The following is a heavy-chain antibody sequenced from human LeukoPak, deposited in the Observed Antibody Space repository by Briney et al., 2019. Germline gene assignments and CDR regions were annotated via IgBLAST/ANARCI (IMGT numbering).Heavy chain of an antibody. Sequence: GGSLRLSCAASGFTFSSYEMNWVRQAPGKGLEWVSYISSSGSTIYYADSVKGRFTISRDNAKNSLYLQMNSLRAEDTAVYYCAKSRWELLRVFDYWGQGTLVTVSS. CDR1: GFTFSSYE. V-gene: IGHV3-48*03. J-gene: IGHJ4*02. CDR2: ISSSGSTI. D-gene: IGHD1-26*01. CDR3: AKSRWELLRVFDY.